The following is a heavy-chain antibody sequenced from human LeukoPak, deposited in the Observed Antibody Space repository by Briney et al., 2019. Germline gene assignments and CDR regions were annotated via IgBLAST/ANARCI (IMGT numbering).Heavy chain of an antibody. CDR3: ARDQYYDSSGPEFDY. CDR2: ISAYNGNT. D-gene: IGHD3-22*01. V-gene: IGHV1-18*01. CDR1: GYTFTSYG. Sequence: ASVKVSCKASGYTFTSYGIIWVRQAPGQGLEWMGWISAYNGNTNYAQKLQGRVTMTTDTSTSTAYMELRSLRSDDTAVYYCARDQYYDSSGPEFDYWGQGTLVTVSS. J-gene: IGHJ4*02.